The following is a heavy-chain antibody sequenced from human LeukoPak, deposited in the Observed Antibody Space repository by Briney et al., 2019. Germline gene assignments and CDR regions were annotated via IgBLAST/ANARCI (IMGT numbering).Heavy chain of an antibody. CDR2: ISSSSYI. Sequence: GGSLRLSCAASGFTFSSYSMNWVRQAPGKGLEWVSSISSSSYIYYADSVKGRFTTSRDNAKNSLYLQMNSLRAEDTAVYYRARAPGIAVAGTCFDYWGQGTLVTVSS. CDR1: GFTFSSYS. CDR3: ARAPGIAVAGTCFDY. V-gene: IGHV3-21*01. D-gene: IGHD6-19*01. J-gene: IGHJ4*02.